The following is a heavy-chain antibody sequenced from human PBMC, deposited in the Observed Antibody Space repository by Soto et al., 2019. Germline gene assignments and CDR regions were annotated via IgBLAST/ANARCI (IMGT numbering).Heavy chain of an antibody. J-gene: IGHJ5*02. Sequence: ASVKVSCKASGYTFTTYTLQWLRQAPGQSLEWMGWINPGNGDTKYSQTFQGRVTITSGTSASTAYMELSSLRSEDTAVYYCTRDPGRSWFDPWGQGTLVPVSS. CDR2: INPGNGDT. V-gene: IGHV1-3*01. D-gene: IGHD3-10*01. CDR3: TRDPGRSWFDP. CDR1: GYTFTTYT.